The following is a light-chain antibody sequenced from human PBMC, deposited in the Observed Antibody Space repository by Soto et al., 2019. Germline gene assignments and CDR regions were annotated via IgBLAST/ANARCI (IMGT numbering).Light chain of an antibody. J-gene: IGLJ2*01. CDR1: SSNIGSNT. CDR3: AAWDYSLNGVV. Sequence: QSVLTQPPSASGTPGQRVTISCSGSSSNIGSNTVNWYQQLPGTAPKLLIYSNNQRPSGVPDRFSGSKSGTSASLAISGLQSEDEADYDCAAWDYSLNGVVFGGGTQLTVL. CDR2: SNN. V-gene: IGLV1-44*01.